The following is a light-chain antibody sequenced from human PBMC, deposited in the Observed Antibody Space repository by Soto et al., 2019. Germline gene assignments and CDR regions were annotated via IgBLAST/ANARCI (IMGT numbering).Light chain of an antibody. Sequence: QSVLTQPASVSGSPGQSITISCTGTSSDVGGYNHVSWYQQHPGKAPKLIICEVRNRPSGVYDRFSASKAGNTASLTISVLQNEDAAVYYCGSYASRSSFAFGTGTKLTVL. CDR3: GSYASRSSFA. J-gene: IGLJ1*01. CDR1: SSDVGGYNH. CDR2: EVR. V-gene: IGLV2-14*01.